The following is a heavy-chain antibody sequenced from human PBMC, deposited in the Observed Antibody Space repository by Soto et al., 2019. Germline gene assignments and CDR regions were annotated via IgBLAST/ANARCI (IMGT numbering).Heavy chain of an antibody. V-gene: IGHV4-39*01. CDR2: MYYSVTT. Sequence: QLQLQESGPGLVKPSETLSLTCTVSGDSISSTSYYWAWIRQSPGKGLEWIGSMYYSVTTYYNPSLKSRVSISVYTSRNQFSLNLSSVTAADTAVYYCAKCARGFSKLDAWGQGNLVAVSS. D-gene: IGHD5-18*01. CDR1: GDSISSTSYY. J-gene: IGHJ5*02. CDR3: AKCARGFSKLDA.